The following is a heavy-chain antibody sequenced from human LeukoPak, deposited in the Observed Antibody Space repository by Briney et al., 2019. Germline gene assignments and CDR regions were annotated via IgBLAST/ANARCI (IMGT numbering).Heavy chain of an antibody. V-gene: IGHV3-21*01. CDR1: GSTFSSYS. CDR3: TRDPPGGDH. CDR2: ISTGSDYI. D-gene: IGHD1-26*01. Sequence: GGSLRLSCAASGSTFSSYSMDWVRQAPGKGLEWVSSISTGSDYIYYADSVKGRFTMSRDNAKNLVYLQMNSLRAEDTAVYYCTRDPPGGDHWGQGTLVTVSS. J-gene: IGHJ4*02.